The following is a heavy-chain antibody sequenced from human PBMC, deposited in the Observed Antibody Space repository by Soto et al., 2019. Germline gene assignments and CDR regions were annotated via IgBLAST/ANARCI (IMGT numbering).Heavy chain of an antibody. V-gene: IGHV3-23*01. Sequence: GGSLRLSCVASGFTFSNYAMSWVRQAPGKGLEWVSAIVTGRGGSTNSADSVRGRFTISRDNSKKTLYLQMNSLRAEDTAVYYCAKHQDYNFDYWGQGTLVTVSS. CDR1: GFTFSNYA. D-gene: IGHD4-4*01. J-gene: IGHJ4*02. CDR3: AKHQDYNFDY. CDR2: IVTGRGGST.